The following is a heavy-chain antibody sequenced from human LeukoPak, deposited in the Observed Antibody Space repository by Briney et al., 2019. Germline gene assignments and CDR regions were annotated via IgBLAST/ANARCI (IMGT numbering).Heavy chain of an antibody. CDR3: ARGAIAAAGTDLYYYGMDV. Sequence: SSETLSLTCAVYGGSFSGYYWSWIRQPPGKGLEWIGEINHSGSTNYNPSLKSRLTISLDTSKNQFSLKLSSVTAADTAVYYCARGAIAAAGTDLYYYGMDVWGQGTTVTVSS. CDR1: GGSFSGYY. CDR2: INHSGST. D-gene: IGHD6-13*01. J-gene: IGHJ6*02. V-gene: IGHV4-34*01.